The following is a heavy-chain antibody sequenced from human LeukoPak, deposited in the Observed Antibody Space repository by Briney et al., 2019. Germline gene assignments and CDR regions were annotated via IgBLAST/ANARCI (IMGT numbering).Heavy chain of an antibody. D-gene: IGHD3-22*01. J-gene: IGHJ4*02. CDR3: ARDPLNYYDSSGYYYPPLGFDY. Sequence: ASVKVSCTASGYTFTSYGISWVRQAPGQGLEWMGWISGYNGNPNYAQQELQGRVTMTTDTSTSTAYMELRSLRSDDTAVYYCARDPLNYYDSSGYYYPPLGFDYWGQGTLVTVSS. V-gene: IGHV1-18*01. CDR2: ISGYNGNP. CDR1: GYTFTSYG.